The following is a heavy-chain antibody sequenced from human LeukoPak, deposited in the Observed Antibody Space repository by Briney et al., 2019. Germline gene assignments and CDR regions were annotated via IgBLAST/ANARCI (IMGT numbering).Heavy chain of an antibody. CDR2: IRYDGSNK. CDR1: GFTFSSYG. CDR3: AKDRGTSLCDAFDI. Sequence: GGSLRLSCAASGFTFSSYGMHWVRQAPGKGLEWVAFIRYDGSNKYYADSVKGRFTISRDNSKNTLYLQMNSLRAEDTAIYYCAKDRGTSLCDAFDIWGQGTMVTVSS. J-gene: IGHJ3*02. D-gene: IGHD6-25*01. V-gene: IGHV3-30*02.